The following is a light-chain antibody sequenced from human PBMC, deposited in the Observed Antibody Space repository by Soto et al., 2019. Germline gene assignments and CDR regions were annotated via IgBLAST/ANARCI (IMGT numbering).Light chain of an antibody. CDR2: EGS. Sequence: QSVLTQPASVSGSPGQSITISCTGSSGDVGSYNLVSWFQQHPGEAPKLMIYEGSRRPSGVSNRFSGSKSGNTASLTISGLQAEDEADYYCCSYGDSDTMIFGGGTKVTVL. CDR1: SGDVGSYNL. CDR3: CSYGDSDTMI. J-gene: IGLJ2*01. V-gene: IGLV2-23*01.